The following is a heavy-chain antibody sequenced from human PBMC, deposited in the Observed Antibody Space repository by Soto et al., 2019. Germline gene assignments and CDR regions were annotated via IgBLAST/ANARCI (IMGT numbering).Heavy chain of an antibody. Sequence: QVQLVQSGAEVKKPGASVKSSCKASGYTFTSYYMHWVRQDPGQGLEWMGIINPSGGSTNYAQKLQGRVAMTRDTSTSTVYMELNSLRSEDTAVYYCARPPYPGCINAVCYPLDYWGQGTLVTVSS. CDR1: GYTFTSYY. D-gene: IGHD2-8*01. CDR3: ARPPYPGCINAVCYPLDY. J-gene: IGHJ4*02. CDR2: INPSGGST. V-gene: IGHV1-46*01.